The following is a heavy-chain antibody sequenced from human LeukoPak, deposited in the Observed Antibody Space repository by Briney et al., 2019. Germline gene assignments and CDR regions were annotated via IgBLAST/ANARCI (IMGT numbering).Heavy chain of an antibody. Sequence: ASVKVSCKASGYTFTNYGISWVRQAPGQGLEWVGWISAYNGNTNYAQRLQGRVTMTTDTSTSTAYMELRSLRSDDTAVYYCARDPCANGVCYFDFWGQGTLVTVSS. D-gene: IGHD2-8*01. J-gene: IGHJ4*02. V-gene: IGHV1-18*01. CDR1: GYTFTNYG. CDR2: ISAYNGNT. CDR3: ARDPCANGVCYFDF.